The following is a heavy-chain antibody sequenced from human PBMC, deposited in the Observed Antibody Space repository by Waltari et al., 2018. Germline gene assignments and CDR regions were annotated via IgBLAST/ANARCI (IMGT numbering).Heavy chain of an antibody. CDR3: ARGGGPRTVVALTFDL. CDR2: IGPYTGHP. D-gene: IGHD3-22*01. CDR1: GYTFTNFG. Sequence: QVQLVQSGGEMKKPGASVKVSCKTSGYTFTNFGINWVRQAPGQGLEWMGWIGPYTGHPDYNQKFKGRVSMTTDTSTKTAYMELRSLRSDDTAVYYCARGGGPRTVVALTFDLWGQGTLVTVSS. V-gene: IGHV1-18*01. J-gene: IGHJ4*02.